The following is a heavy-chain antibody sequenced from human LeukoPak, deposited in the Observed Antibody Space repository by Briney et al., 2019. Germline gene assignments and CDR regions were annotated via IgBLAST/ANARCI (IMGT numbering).Heavy chain of an antibody. CDR2: MFYSGST. CDR1: GGSISSYY. CDR3: AGCGGDCYNYFDY. V-gene: IGHV4-59*08. Sequence: SETLSLTCTVSGGSISSYYWSWIRQPPGKGLEWIGYMFYSGSTNYNPSLKSRVTISVDTSKNQFSLKLSSVTAADTAVYYCAGCGGDCYNYFDYWGQGTLVTVSS. D-gene: IGHD2-21*02. J-gene: IGHJ4*02.